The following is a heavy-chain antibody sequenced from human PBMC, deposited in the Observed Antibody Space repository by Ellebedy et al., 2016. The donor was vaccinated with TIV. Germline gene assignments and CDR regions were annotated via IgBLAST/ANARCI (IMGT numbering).Heavy chain of an antibody. CDR2: IDSDGSST. V-gene: IGHV3-74*01. CDR3: ATTLNYGGNCFFDN. CDR1: GFTFSSYW. J-gene: IGHJ4*02. Sequence: PGGSLRLSCAASGFTFSSYWMHWVRQAPGKGLVWVSRIDSDGSSTTYVDSVKGRFTISRDNAKNSVDLQMNTLRAEDTAVYYCATTLNYGGNCFFDNWGQGTLVTVSS. D-gene: IGHD4-23*01.